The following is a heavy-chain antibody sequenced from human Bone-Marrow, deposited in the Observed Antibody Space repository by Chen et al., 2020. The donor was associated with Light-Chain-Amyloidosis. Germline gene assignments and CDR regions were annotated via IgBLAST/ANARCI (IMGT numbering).Heavy chain of an antibody. Sequence: EVQLVESWGGLVQPGGSLRLSCAASGFTFSRYWIHWVRQAPGKGLVWVSRINSDGSSTSYADSVKGRFTSSRDTAKNTLYLQMSSLGAEDTAVYYCTTQGVITGMRYWGQGTLVTVSS. CDR2: INSDGSST. CDR1: GFTFSRYW. CDR3: TTQGVITGMRY. V-gene: IGHV3-74*01. J-gene: IGHJ4*02. D-gene: IGHD1-20*01.